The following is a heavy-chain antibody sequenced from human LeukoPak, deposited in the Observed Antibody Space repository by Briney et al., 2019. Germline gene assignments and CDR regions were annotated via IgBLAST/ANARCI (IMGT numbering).Heavy chain of an antibody. CDR2: ISSSGSAI. CDR1: GFTFSSYS. CDR3: VRVKGSYFDY. J-gene: IGHJ4*02. V-gene: IGHV3-48*01. D-gene: IGHD2-15*01. Sequence: GGSLRLSCAASGFTFSSYSMNWVRQAPGKGLEWVSYISSSGSAIYYVDSVKGRFTVSRDNAKNSLFLQMNSPRAEDTAVYYCVRVKGSYFDYWGQGALVTVSS.